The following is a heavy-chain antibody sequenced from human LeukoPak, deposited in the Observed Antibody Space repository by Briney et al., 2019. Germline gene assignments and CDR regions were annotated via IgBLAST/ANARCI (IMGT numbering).Heavy chain of an antibody. CDR1: GFTFSSHA. Sequence: GGSLRLSCAASGFTFSSHAMGWVRQAPGEGLEWVSSITGSGGSTYYADSVKGRFTISRDNAKNSLYLQMNSLRAEDTAVYYCARGRSGAFDIWGQGTMVTVSS. D-gene: IGHD3-10*01. J-gene: IGHJ3*02. CDR3: ARGRSGAFDI. V-gene: IGHV3-23*01. CDR2: ITGSGGST.